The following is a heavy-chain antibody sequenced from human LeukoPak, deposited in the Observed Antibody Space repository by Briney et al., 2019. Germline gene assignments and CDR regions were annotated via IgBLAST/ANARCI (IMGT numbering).Heavy chain of an antibody. Sequence: GGSLRLSCSASGFTFSSYAMHWVRQAPGKGLEYVSAISSNGGSTYYADSVKGRFTISRDNSKNTLYLQMSSLRAEDTAVYYCVKVTGQLLLDYWGQGTLVTVSS. D-gene: IGHD2-2*01. CDR1: GFTFSSYA. CDR3: VKVTGQLLLDY. CDR2: ISSNGGST. J-gene: IGHJ4*02. V-gene: IGHV3-64D*06.